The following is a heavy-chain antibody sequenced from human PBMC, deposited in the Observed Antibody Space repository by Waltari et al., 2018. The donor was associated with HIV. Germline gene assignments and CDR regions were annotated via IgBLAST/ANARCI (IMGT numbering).Heavy chain of an antibody. Sequence: QVQLQQWGAGLLKPSETLSLTCAVYGGSFSGYYWSWIRQPPGKGLEWIGEINHSGSTNYNPSLKSRVTILVDTSKNQFSLKLSSVTAADTSVYYCARVVRYSSGWTPNYFDYWGQGTLVTVSS. CDR3: ARVVRYSSGWTPNYFDY. J-gene: IGHJ4*02. V-gene: IGHV4-34*01. D-gene: IGHD6-19*01. CDR2: INHSGST. CDR1: GGSFSGYY.